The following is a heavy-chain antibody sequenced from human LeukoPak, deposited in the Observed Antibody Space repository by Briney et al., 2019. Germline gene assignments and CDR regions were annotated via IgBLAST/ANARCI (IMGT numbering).Heavy chain of an antibody. V-gene: IGHV1-2*02. J-gene: IGHJ6*02. CDR3: ARDVRYSYGHNYYYYGMDV. CDR1: GYTFTGYY. Sequence: ASVKVSCKASGYTFTGYYMHWVRQAPGQGLEWMGWINPNSGGTNYAQKFQGRVTMTRDTSISTAYMELSRLRSDDTAVYYCARDVRYSYGHNYYYYGMDVWGQGTTVTVSS. CDR2: INPNSGGT. D-gene: IGHD5-18*01.